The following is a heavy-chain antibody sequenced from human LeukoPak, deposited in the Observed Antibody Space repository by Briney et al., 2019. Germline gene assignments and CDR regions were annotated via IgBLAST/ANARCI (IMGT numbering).Heavy chain of an antibody. J-gene: IGHJ6*02. V-gene: IGHV1-46*01. CDR3: AAPHGYYDFWSGYYYGMDV. D-gene: IGHD3-3*01. Sequence: GASVKVSFKASGYTFTSYYMHWVRQAPGQGLEWMGIINPSGGSTSYAQKFQGRVTMTRDTSTSTVYMELSSLRSEDTAVYYCAAPHGYYDFWSGYYYGMDVWGQGTTVTVSS. CDR2: INPSGGST. CDR1: GYTFTSYY.